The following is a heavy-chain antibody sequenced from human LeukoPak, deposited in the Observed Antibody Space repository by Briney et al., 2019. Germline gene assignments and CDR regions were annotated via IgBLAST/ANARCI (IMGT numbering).Heavy chain of an antibody. CDR2: IWYDGSNK. Sequence: GSLRLSCAASGFTFSSYGMHWVRQAPGKGLEWVAVIWYDGSNKYYADSVKGRFTISRDNSKNTLYLQMNSLRAEDTAVYYCAKDLVDCSSTSCSYYFDYWGQGTLVTVSS. CDR3: AKDLVDCSSTSCSYYFDY. D-gene: IGHD2-2*01. CDR1: GFTFSSYG. J-gene: IGHJ4*02. V-gene: IGHV3-33*06.